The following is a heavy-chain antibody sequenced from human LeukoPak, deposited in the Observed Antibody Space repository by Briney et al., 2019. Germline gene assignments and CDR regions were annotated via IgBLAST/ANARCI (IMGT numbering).Heavy chain of an antibody. CDR3: ARAGRRITIFGVGNDAFDI. CDR1: GGTLSSYA. CDR2: IIPIFGTA. Sequence: GASVKVSCKASGGTLSSYAISWVRQAPGQGLEWMGGIIPIFGTANYAQKFQGRVTITTDESTSTAYMELSSLRSEDTAVYYCARAGRRITIFGVGNDAFDIWGQGTMVTVSS. D-gene: IGHD3-3*01. V-gene: IGHV1-69*05. J-gene: IGHJ3*02.